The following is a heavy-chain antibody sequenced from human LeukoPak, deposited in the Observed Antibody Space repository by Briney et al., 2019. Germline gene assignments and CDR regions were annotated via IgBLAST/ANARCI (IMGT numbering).Heavy chain of an antibody. V-gene: IGHV1-18*01. J-gene: IGHJ4*02. Sequence: ASVKVSCKASGYTFTSYGISWVRQAPGQGLEWMGWISAYNGNTNYAQKLQGRVTMTTDTSTSTAYMELRSLRSDDTAVYYCARAGVGTAMVTKQALFDYWGQGTLVTVSS. CDR2: ISAYNGNT. D-gene: IGHD5-18*01. CDR1: GYTFTSYG. CDR3: ARAGVGTAMVTKQALFDY.